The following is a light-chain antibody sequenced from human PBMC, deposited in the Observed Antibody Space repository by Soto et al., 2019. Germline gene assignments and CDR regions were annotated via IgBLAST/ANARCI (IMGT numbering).Light chain of an antibody. CDR3: QQLNSYPLI. CDR1: QGIRSY. CDR2: AAS. Sequence: DIQLTQSPSFLSASVGDRVTITCRASQGIRSYLAWYQQKPGKAPKVLIYAASNLQSGVPSRFSGSGSGTEFTLTISSLQPEDFAIYYCQQLNSYPLIFGGGTKVEIK. V-gene: IGKV1-9*01. J-gene: IGKJ4*01.